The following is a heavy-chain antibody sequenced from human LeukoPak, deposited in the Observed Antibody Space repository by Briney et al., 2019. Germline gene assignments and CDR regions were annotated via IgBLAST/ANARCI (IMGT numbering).Heavy chain of an antibody. Sequence: HPGGSLRLSCAASGFTFSSFDMHWVRRPTGQGLEWVSTIGTASDTYYPGSVEGRFTLSRDNAKNSLYLQMNSLTAGDTAVYYCARGPPRGKYYYMDVWGKGTTVTVSS. CDR3: ARGPPRGKYYYMDV. J-gene: IGHJ6*03. CDR1: GFTFSSFD. V-gene: IGHV3-13*01. D-gene: IGHD1-1*01. CDR2: IGTASDT.